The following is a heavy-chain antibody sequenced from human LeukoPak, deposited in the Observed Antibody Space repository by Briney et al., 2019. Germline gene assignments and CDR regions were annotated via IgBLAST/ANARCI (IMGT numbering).Heavy chain of an antibody. CDR2: TSAYKGNT. CDR1: RYTFTSYV. J-gene: IGHJ4*02. V-gene: IGHV1-18*01. D-gene: IGHD3-22*01. Sequence: ASVKVSCKAPRYTFTSYVISWVRQAPRQGLEWMGRTSAYKGNTNHAQKLQGRVNMTTDTSTRAAYMGLRSLRYDDTAVYYCARGHPGTYYDSSGYYSYYFDYWGQGTLVTVSS. CDR3: ARGHPGTYYDSSGYYSYYFDY.